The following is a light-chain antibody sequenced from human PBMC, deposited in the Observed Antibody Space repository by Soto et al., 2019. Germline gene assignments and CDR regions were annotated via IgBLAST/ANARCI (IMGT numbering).Light chain of an antibody. CDR3: QQYSNWRT. J-gene: IGKJ1*01. V-gene: IGKV3-15*01. CDR2: DAS. Sequence: EIVMTQSPATLSVPPGERATLSCRASQSVSSNLAWFQQKPGQAPRLLIYDASSRATGIPARFSGSGSGTEFTLTISSLQSEDFAVYYCQQYSNWRTFGLGTKVDIK. CDR1: QSVSSN.